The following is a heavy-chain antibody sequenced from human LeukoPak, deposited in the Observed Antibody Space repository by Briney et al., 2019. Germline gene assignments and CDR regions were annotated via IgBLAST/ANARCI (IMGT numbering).Heavy chain of an antibody. CDR1: GFTFSSYW. D-gene: IGHD4-17*01. CDR2: IKQDGSEK. CDR3: ARDTDYGDPYYYYYYYMDV. Sequence: AGGSLRLSCAASGFTFSSYWMSWVRQAPGKGLEWVANIKQDGSEKYYVDSVKGRLTISRDNAKNSLYLQMNSPRAEDTAVYYCARDTDYGDPYYYYYYYMDVWGKGTTVTVSS. V-gene: IGHV3-7*01. J-gene: IGHJ6*03.